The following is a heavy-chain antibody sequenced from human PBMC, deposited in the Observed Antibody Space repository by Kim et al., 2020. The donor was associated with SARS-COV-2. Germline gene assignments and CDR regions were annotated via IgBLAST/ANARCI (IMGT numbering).Heavy chain of an antibody. D-gene: IGHD3-22*01. CDR2: ISAYNGNT. V-gene: IGHV1-18*01. CDR1: GYTFTSYG. J-gene: IGHJ6*02. CDR3: ARGVSYYYDSSGYYYGMDV. Sequence: ASVKVSCKASGYTFTSYGISWVRQAPGQGLEWMGWISAYNGNTNYAQKLQGRVTMTTDTSTSTAYMELRSLRSDDTAVYYCARGVSYYYDSSGYYYGMDVWGQGTTVTVSS.